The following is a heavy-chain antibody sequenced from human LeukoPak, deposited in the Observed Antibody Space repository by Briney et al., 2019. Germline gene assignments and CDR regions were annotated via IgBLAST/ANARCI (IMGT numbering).Heavy chain of an antibody. CDR3: AKGMGAYCDGDCSSRILDF. CDR2: ISYDGSNK. J-gene: IGHJ4*02. Sequence: GGSLRLSCAASGFTFSSYAIHWVRQAPGKGLEWVAVISYDGSNKSYADSVKGRFTISRDNSKNTLYLQMNSLRAVDTGTYYCAKGMGAYCDGDCSSRILDFWGQGILVTVSS. D-gene: IGHD2-21*02. V-gene: IGHV3-30*18. CDR1: GFTFSSYA.